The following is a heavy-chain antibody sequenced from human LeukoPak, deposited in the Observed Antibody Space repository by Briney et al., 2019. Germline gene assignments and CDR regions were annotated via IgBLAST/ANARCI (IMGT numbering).Heavy chain of an antibody. CDR3: TRSDGYGLVGI. Sequence: SETLSLTCSVSGVSISSGSNYWGWIRQPPGKTLEWIGGIYSSGSTYYNSSLKSRVIILIDTSKNHFSLTLSSVTAADTAVYYCTRSDGYGLVGIWGQGTMVTVSS. V-gene: IGHV4-39*07. CDR1: GVSISSGSNY. D-gene: IGHD3-10*01. J-gene: IGHJ3*01. CDR2: IYSSGST.